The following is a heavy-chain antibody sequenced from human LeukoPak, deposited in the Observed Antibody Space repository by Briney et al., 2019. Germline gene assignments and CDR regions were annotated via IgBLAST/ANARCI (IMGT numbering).Heavy chain of an antibody. CDR3: SAAILFKNWFDP. V-gene: IGHV1-69*05. D-gene: IGHD2-2*02. CDR2: IIPIFGTA. Sequence: GSSVKVSCKASGGTFSSYAISWVRQAPGQGLEWMGGIIPIFGTANYVQKFQGRVTITTDESTSTAYMELSSLRSEDTAVYYCSAAILFKNWFDPWGQGTLVTVSS. CDR1: GGTFSSYA. J-gene: IGHJ5*02.